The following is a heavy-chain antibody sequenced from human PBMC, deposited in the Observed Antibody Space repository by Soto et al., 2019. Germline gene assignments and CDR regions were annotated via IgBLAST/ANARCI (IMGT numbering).Heavy chain of an antibody. CDR3: ARDGPGIAEPSNWFDP. V-gene: IGHV3-33*01. CDR2: IWYDGSNK. CDR1: GFTFSSYG. D-gene: IGHD6-13*01. Sequence: PGGSLRLSCAASGFTFSSYGMHWVRQAPGKGLEWVAVIWYDGSNKYYADSVKGRFTISRDNSKNTLYLQMNSLRAEDTAVYYCARDGPGIAEPSNWFDPWGQGTLVTVSS. J-gene: IGHJ5*02.